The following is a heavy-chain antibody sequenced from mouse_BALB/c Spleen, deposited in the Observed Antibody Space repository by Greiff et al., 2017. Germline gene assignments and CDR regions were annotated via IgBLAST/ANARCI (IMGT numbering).Heavy chain of an antibody. V-gene: IGHV5-12-2*01. CDR1: GFTFSSNT. Sequence: EVKLVESGGGLVQPGGSLKLSCAASGFTFSSNTMSWVGRTPEKRLEWFAYISNGGGSTYYPDTVKGRFTISRDNAKNTLYLQMSSLKSEDTAMYYCARQRANWDPSFDYWGQGTTLTVSS. CDR3: ARQRANWDPSFDY. D-gene: IGHD4-1*01. CDR2: ISNGGGST. J-gene: IGHJ2*01.